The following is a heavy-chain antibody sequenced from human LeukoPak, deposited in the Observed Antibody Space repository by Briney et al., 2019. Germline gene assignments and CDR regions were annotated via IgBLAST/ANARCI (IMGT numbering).Heavy chain of an antibody. Sequence: SETLSLTCTVSGYSISSGYYWGWIRQPPGKGLEWIGSIYHSGSTNYNPSLKSRVTISVDTSKNQFSLKLSSVTAADTAVYYCARVGATYYYYYMDVWGKGTTVTVSS. CDR3: ARVGATYYYYYMDV. CDR1: GYSISSGYY. CDR2: IYHSGST. D-gene: IGHD1-26*01. J-gene: IGHJ6*03. V-gene: IGHV4-38-2*02.